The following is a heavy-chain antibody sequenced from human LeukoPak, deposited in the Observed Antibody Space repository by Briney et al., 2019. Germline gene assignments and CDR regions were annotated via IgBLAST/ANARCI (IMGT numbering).Heavy chain of an antibody. V-gene: IGHV4-59*01. D-gene: IGHD1-14*01. Sequence: SETLSLTCAVSGGSISGSYWSWIRQTPGKGLEWIGYIYYSGHTNYNPSLKSRVTISVDTSKNQFSLKLISVTAADTAVYYCARGERPGLDYWGQGTLVTVSS. J-gene: IGHJ4*02. CDR1: GGSISGSY. CDR3: ARGERPGLDY. CDR2: IYYSGHT.